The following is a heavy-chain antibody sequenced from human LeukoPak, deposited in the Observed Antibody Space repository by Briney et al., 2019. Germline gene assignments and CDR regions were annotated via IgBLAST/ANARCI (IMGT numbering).Heavy chain of an antibody. V-gene: IGHV1-2*02. CDR2: INPNSGGT. Sequence: ASVKVSCKASGYTFTGYYMHWVRQAPGQGLEWMGWINPNSGGTNYAQKFQGRVTMTRDTSISTAYMELSRLRSDDTAVYYCARDSLTFGGVIVANNWFDPWGQGTLVTVSS. CDR3: ARDSLTFGGVIVANNWFDP. J-gene: IGHJ5*02. CDR1: GYTFTGYY. D-gene: IGHD3-16*02.